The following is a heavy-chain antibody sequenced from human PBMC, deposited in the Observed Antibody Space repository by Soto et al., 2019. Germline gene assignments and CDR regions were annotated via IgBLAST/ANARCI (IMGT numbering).Heavy chain of an antibody. Sequence: GESLKISCKGSGYSFTNYWIGWVRQMPGKGLEWMGIIYPGDSDTRYSPSFQGQVSISADRSINTAYLQWSSLEASDTAMYYCARSIASGWRDAFDIWGQGTMVTVSS. V-gene: IGHV5-51*01. CDR3: ARSIASGWRDAFDI. J-gene: IGHJ3*02. D-gene: IGHD6-19*01. CDR2: IYPGDSDT. CDR1: GYSFTNYW.